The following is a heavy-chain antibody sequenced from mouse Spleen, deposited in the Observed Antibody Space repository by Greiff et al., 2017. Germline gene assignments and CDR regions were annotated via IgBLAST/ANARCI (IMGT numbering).Heavy chain of an antibody. J-gene: IGHJ1*01. D-gene: IGHD1-1*01. Sequence: EVQRVESGPGLVKPSQSLSLTCSVTGYSITSGYYWNWIRQFPGNKLEWMGYISYDGSNNYNPSLKNRISITRDTSKNQFFLKLNSVTTEDTATYYCAKSTVVARGYFDVWGAGTTVTVSS. V-gene: IGHV3-6*01. CDR3: AKSTVVARGYFDV. CDR2: ISYDGSN. CDR1: GYSITSGYY.